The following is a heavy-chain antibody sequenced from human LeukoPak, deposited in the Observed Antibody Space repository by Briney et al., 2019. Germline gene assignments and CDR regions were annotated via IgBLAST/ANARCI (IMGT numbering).Heavy chain of an antibody. D-gene: IGHD1-26*01. CDR2: INHNEFT. J-gene: IGHJ4*02. Sequence: SETLSLTCAVYGGSFTTYYWSWIRQPPGKGLEWIGEINHNEFTNYNPSLKNRVTITIDTSKKQFSLKLNSVTAADTAMYYCAKSGGYGLIDYWGQGTLVTVSS. V-gene: IGHV4-34*01. CDR1: GGSFTTYY. CDR3: AKSGGYGLIDY.